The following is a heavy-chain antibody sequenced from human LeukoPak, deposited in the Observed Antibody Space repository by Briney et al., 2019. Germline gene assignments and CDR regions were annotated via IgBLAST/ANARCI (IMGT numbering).Heavy chain of an antibody. D-gene: IGHD3-10*01. CDR2: FDPEDGET. Sequence: ASVKVSCKVSGYTLTELSMHWVRQAPGKGLEWMGGFDPEDGETIYAQKFEGRVSMTEDTSTDTAYMELSSLRSEDTAVYYCATYRYGSGSYYRPLGYWGQGTLVTVSS. CDR3: ATYRYGSGSYYRPLGY. J-gene: IGHJ4*02. CDR1: GYTLTELS. V-gene: IGHV1-24*01.